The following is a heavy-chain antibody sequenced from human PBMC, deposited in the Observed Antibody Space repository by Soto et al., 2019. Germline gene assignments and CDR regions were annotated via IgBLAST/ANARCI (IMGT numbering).Heavy chain of an antibody. CDR3: ASDPVSDSSSWFFDY. CDR2: IWYDGSNK. V-gene: IGHV3-33*01. J-gene: IGHJ4*02. D-gene: IGHD6-13*01. CDR1: GFTFSSYG. Sequence: GGSLRLSCAASGFTFSSYGMHWVRQAPGKGLEWVAVIWYDGSNKYYADSVKGRFTISRDNSKNTLYLQMNSLRAEDTVVYYCASDPVSDSSSWFFDYWGQGPLVTVS.